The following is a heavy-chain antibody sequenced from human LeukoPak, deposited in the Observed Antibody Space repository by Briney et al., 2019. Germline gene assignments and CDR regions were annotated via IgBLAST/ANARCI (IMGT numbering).Heavy chain of an antibody. CDR2: ISTREST. CDR3: ARGKDGYTILDY. J-gene: IGHJ4*02. D-gene: IGHD5-24*01. CDR1: GSSISSGNYY. Sequence: QVQLQESGPGLVKFSQTLSLPCTVSGSSISSGNYYWPWIRQPAGKGLEWIGRISTRESTYYNPSLRSRVTISVDTSKNQFSLNLRSVTAADTALYYCARGKDGYTILDYWGQGTLVTVSS. V-gene: IGHV4-61*02.